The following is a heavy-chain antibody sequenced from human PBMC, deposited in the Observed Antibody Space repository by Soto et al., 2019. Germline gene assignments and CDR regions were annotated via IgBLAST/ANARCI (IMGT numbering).Heavy chain of an antibody. CDR3: ARVQYCSGGSCWTDYYYGMDV. CDR2: ISAYNGNT. CDR1: GYTFTSYG. V-gene: IGHV1-18*01. Sequence: AAVKVSCKASGYTFTSYGISWVRQAPGQGLEWMGWISAYNGNTNYAQKLQGRVTMTTDTSTSTAYMELRSLRSDDTAVYYCARVQYCSGGSCWTDYYYGMDVWGQGTTVTVSS. D-gene: IGHD2-15*01. J-gene: IGHJ6*02.